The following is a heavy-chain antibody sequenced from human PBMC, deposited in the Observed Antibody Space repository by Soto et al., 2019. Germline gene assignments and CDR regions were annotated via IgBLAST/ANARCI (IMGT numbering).Heavy chain of an antibody. CDR3: ARHSAGTTGRHIDY. Sequence: PGESLKISCKGSGYSFTNYWIGWVRQMPGQGLEWMGNIYPSDSDTRYSPSFQGQVTISADKSINTAYLQWSSLKASDTAMYYCARHSAGTTGRHIDYWGQGTQVTVSS. CDR1: GYSFTNYW. D-gene: IGHD1-1*01. CDR2: IYPSDSDT. J-gene: IGHJ4*02. V-gene: IGHV5-51*01.